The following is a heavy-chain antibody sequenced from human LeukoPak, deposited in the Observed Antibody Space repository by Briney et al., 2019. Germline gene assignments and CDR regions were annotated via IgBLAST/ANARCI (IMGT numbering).Heavy chain of an antibody. CDR1: GVSISSHY. CDR3: ASAGNPHYFDF. Sequence: KSSETLSLTCAVSGVSISSHYWSWIRQSPGKRLEWIGNIYYTGSTNYNPSLQSRVAISIDTSKNQFSLTLNSVTAADAAVYYCASAGNPHYFDFWGQGPLVTVSS. V-gene: IGHV4-59*11. J-gene: IGHJ4*02. CDR2: IYYTGST.